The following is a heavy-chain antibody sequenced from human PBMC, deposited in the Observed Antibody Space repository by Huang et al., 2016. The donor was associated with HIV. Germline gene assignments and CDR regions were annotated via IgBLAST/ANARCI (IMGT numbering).Heavy chain of an antibody. D-gene: IGHD6-13*01. CDR2: GDQSGST. CDR1: GDFISSTNYY. CDR3: ASQHIGAAATWF. J-gene: IGHJ4*02. Sequence: QLQLQESGPGQVKPSETLSLTCTVSGDFISSTNYYWGWIRQSPGKGLEWVGCGDQSGSTNYNPSLKSRVTLSVDTSRNQFSLRLNSVTAADTAVYYCASQHIGAAATWFWGRGTQVAVSS. V-gene: IGHV4-39*01.